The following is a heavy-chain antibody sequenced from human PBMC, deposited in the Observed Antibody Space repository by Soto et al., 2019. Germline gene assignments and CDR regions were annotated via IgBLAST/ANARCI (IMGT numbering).Heavy chain of an antibody. CDR3: TRDISSVYFDY. Sequence: SLRLSCAASGFTFSSYAMSWVRQAPGKGLEWVSGISGSGDSTYYADSVKGRFTISRDNSKNTLYLQMNSLRAEDTAVYYCTRDISSVYFDYWGQGTLVTVSS. CDR2: ISGSGDST. CDR1: GFTFSSYA. V-gene: IGHV3-23*01. D-gene: IGHD1-20*01. J-gene: IGHJ4*02.